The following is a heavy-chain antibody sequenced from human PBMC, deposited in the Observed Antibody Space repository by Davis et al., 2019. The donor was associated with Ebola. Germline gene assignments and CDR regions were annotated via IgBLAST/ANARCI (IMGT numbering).Heavy chain of an antibody. CDR2: INHSGST. CDR3: ARGRVQPWYYFDY. Sequence: PSETLSLTCAVYGGSFSGYYWSWIRQPPGKGLEWIGEINHSGSTNYNPSLKSRVTISVDTSKNQFSLKLSSVTAADTAVYYCARGRVQPWYYFDYWGQGTLATVSS. V-gene: IGHV4-34*01. CDR1: GGSFSGYY. D-gene: IGHD6-6*01. J-gene: IGHJ4*02.